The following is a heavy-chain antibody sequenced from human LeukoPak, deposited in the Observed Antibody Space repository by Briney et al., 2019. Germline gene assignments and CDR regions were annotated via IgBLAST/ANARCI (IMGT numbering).Heavy chain of an antibody. Sequence: GGSRRLSCAASGFTFSSYWMSWVRQAPGKGLEWVANIKQDGSGKYYVDSVKGRFTISRDNAKNSLYLQMSSLRAEDTAVYFCARGQTTVTNWGQGTLVTVSS. J-gene: IGHJ4*02. CDR1: GFTFSSYW. D-gene: IGHD4-17*01. CDR3: ARGQTTVTN. CDR2: IKQDGSGK. V-gene: IGHV3-7*03.